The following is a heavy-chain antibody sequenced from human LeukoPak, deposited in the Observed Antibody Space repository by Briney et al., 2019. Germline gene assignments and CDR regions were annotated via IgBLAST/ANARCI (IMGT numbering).Heavy chain of an antibody. CDR1: GFTFSSYG. J-gene: IGHJ4*02. Sequence: GRSLRLSCAASGFTFSSYGMHWVRQAPGKGLEWVAVIWYDGSNEYYADSVKGRFTISRDKSKNTLFLQMNSLRAEDTAVYYCARGFTPRALIYLTDWGQGTLVTVSS. D-gene: IGHD2-2*02. V-gene: IGHV3-33*01. CDR3: ARGFTPRALIYLTD. CDR2: IWYDGSNE.